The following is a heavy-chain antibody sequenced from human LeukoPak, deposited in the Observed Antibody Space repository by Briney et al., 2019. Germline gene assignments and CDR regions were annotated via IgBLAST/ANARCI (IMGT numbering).Heavy chain of an antibody. CDR1: GFTFDDYA. V-gene: IGHV3-9*01. Sequence: GRSLRLSCAASGFTFDDYAMHWVRQAPGKGLEWVSGISWNSGSIGYADSVKGRFTISRDNAKNSLYLQMNSLRAEDTALYYCAKGARRWSGYFDYWGQGTLVTVPS. CDR3: AKGARRWSGYFDY. D-gene: IGHD3-3*01. J-gene: IGHJ4*02. CDR2: ISWNSGSI.